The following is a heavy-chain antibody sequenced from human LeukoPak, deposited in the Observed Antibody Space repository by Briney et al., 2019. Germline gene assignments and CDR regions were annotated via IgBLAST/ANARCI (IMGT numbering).Heavy chain of an antibody. D-gene: IGHD5-24*01. Sequence: GGSPRLSCAASGFTVSSNYMSWVRQAPGKGLEWVSVIFRNGNTYYADSVKGRVTISRDNSKNTVYLQMNSLRAEDTAVYYCARDRRDGYTYWGQGTLVTVSS. CDR3: ARDRRDGYTY. CDR1: GFTVSSNY. V-gene: IGHV3-53*01. J-gene: IGHJ4*02. CDR2: IFRNGNT.